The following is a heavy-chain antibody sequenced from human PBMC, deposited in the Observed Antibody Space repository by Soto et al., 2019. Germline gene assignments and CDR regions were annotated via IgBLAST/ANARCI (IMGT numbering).Heavy chain of an antibody. Sequence: GGSLRLSCAASGFTFSSYSMNWVRQAPGKGLEWVSSISSSSSYIYYADSVKGRFTISRDNAKNSLYLQMNSLRAEDTAVYYCAGNCSGGSCYPDYFDYWGQGTLVTVSS. J-gene: IGHJ4*02. CDR3: AGNCSGGSCYPDYFDY. V-gene: IGHV3-21*01. CDR1: GFTFSSYS. CDR2: ISSSSSYI. D-gene: IGHD2-15*01.